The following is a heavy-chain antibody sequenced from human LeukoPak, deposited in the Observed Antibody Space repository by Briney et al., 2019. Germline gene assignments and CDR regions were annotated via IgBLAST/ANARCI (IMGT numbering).Heavy chain of an antibody. CDR2: IYAGDSDT. D-gene: IGHD3-10*01. J-gene: IGHJ5*02. CDR1: GYSFTSYW. Sequence: GESLKISFKGSGYSFTSYWIGWVRQMPGKGLEWIGLIYAGDSDTRYSTSFQGQVTISADKSISTAYLQWSSLKATDTAMYYCARRAYYYGSGSYYPNWFDPWGQGTLVTVSS. V-gene: IGHV5-51*01. CDR3: ARRAYYYGSGSYYPNWFDP.